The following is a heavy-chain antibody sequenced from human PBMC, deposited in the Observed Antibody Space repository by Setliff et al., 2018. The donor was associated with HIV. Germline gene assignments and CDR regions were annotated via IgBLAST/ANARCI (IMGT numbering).Heavy chain of an antibody. D-gene: IGHD3-10*01. V-gene: IGHV1-3*04. Sequence: ASVKVSCKASGYIFTKYAMHWVRQAPGQRPEWMGWINTANGNTKHSQKFQGRVTITRDTSASTAYMHLSGLRSEDTAVYYCARDLGSGDYWGQGTLVTVSS. CDR1: GYIFTKYA. J-gene: IGHJ4*02. CDR2: INTANGNT. CDR3: ARDLGSGDY.